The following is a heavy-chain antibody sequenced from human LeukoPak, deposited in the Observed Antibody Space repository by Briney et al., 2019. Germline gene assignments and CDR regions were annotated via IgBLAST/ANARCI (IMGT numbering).Heavy chain of an antibody. Sequence: ASVKVSCKASGYSFADYYMHWVRQAPGQGLEWMGWIKPNSGDTRSAQKFQGRVTMTRDTSISTAYMELSRLRSDDTAVYYCARSYYYDSSGVYAFDIWGQGTMVTVSS. V-gene: IGHV1-2*02. CDR2: IKPNSGDT. D-gene: IGHD3-22*01. J-gene: IGHJ3*02. CDR3: ARSYYYDSSGVYAFDI. CDR1: GYSFADYY.